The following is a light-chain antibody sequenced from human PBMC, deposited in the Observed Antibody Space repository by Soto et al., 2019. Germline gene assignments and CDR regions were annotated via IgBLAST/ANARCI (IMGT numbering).Light chain of an antibody. CDR1: SGHSSYA. J-gene: IGLJ2*01. V-gene: IGLV4-69*01. CDR3: QTWGTGVV. CDR2: LNSDGSH. Sequence: QSVLTQSPSASASLGASVKLTCTLSSGHSSYAIAWLQQQSEKGPRYLMRLNSDGSHNKGDEIPDRFSGSSSGAERYLTISSLQSEDEADYYCQTWGTGVVFGGGTKLTVL.